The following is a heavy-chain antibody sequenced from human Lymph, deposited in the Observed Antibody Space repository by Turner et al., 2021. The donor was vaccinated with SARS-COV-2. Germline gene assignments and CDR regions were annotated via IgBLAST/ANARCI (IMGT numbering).Heavy chain of an antibody. Sequence: EVQLLESGGGLVQPGGSLRLSCAASGFTFSSYAMNWVRQAPGKGLEGVSSISGFEGATYYADSVKGRFTISRDNSKRTLYLQMNSLRPEDTAVYYCAKKTTGYYPLDSWGQGTLVTVSS. V-gene: IGHV3-23*01. CDR1: GFTFSSYA. D-gene: IGHD3-9*01. J-gene: IGHJ4*02. CDR3: AKKTTGYYPLDS. CDR2: ISGFEGAT.